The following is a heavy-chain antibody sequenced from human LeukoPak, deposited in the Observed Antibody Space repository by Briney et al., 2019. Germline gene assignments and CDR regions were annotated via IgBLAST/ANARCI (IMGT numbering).Heavy chain of an antibody. J-gene: IGHJ6*03. Sequence: SETLSLTCAVYGGSFSGYYWSWIGQPPGKGLEWIGEINHSGSTNYNPSLKSRVTISVDTSKNQFSLKLSSVTAADTAVYYCARHSAGYCSSTSCYRHYYYYMDVWGKGTTVTISS. CDR2: INHSGST. D-gene: IGHD2-2*01. V-gene: IGHV4-34*01. CDR3: ARHSAGYCSSTSCYRHYYYYMDV. CDR1: GGSFSGYY.